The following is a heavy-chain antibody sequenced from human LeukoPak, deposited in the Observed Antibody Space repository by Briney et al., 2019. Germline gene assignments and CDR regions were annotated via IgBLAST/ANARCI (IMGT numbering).Heavy chain of an antibody. CDR3: ATGGLRYFGVFDP. D-gene: IGHD3-9*01. CDR1: GYTLTELS. V-gene: IGHV1-24*01. CDR2: FDPEDGET. J-gene: IGHJ5*02. Sequence: APVKVSCKVSGYTLTELSMHWVRQAPGKGLEWMGGFDPEDGETIYAQKFQGRVTMTEDTSTDTAYMELSSLRSEDTAVYYCATGGLRYFGVFDPWGQGTLVTVSS.